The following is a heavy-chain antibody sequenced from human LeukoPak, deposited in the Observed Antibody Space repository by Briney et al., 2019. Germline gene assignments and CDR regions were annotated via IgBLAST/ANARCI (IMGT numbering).Heavy chain of an antibody. Sequence: SETLSLTCVVSGYSISSGYYWGWIRQPPGKGLEWIGSIHHSGGTYYVPSFKSRVTMSVDTSKNQFSLKVTSVTAADTAVYYCARVGGCIGSDCYAFDYWGQGTLVTVLS. V-gene: IGHV4-38-2*01. CDR3: ARVGGCIGSDCYAFDY. D-gene: IGHD2-21*02. CDR1: GYSISSGYY. J-gene: IGHJ4*02. CDR2: IHHSGGT.